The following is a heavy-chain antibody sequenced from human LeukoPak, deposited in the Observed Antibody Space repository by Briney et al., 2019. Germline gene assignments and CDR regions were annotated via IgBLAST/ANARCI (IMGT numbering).Heavy chain of an antibody. V-gene: IGHV3-23*01. CDR3: AKSCNSGNCYYNY. CDR1: GFTFSNCA. D-gene: IGHD2/OR15-2a*01. J-gene: IGHJ4*02. CDR2: ISGSGSST. Sequence: GGSLRLSCAASGFTFSNCAMSWVRQAPEKGLEWVSGISGSGSSTYYADSVKGRFTISRDNSENTLSLQMNSLRADDTAINYCAKSCNSGNCYYNYWGQGTLVTVSS.